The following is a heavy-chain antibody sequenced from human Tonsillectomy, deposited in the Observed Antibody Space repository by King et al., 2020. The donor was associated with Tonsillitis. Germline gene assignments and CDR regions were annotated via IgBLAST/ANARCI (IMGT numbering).Heavy chain of an antibody. CDR1: GGSFSGYY. V-gene: IGHV4-34*01. Sequence: VQLQQWGAGLLKPSETLSLTCAVYGGSFSGYYWSWIRQPPGKGLEWIGEINHSGSTNYNPSLKSRVTISVDTSKNQFSLKLSSVTAADTAVYYCARSGEGAXXSWXXGTLVTVSS. J-gene: IGHJ5*01. CDR2: INHSGST. CDR3: ARSGEGAXXS. D-gene: IGHD3-16*01.